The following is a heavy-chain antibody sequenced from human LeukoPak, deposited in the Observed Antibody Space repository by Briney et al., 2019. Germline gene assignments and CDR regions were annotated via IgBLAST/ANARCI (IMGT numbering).Heavy chain of an antibody. D-gene: IGHD5-12*01. CDR3: AAGGLRYFSRFDP. Sequence: GASVKVSCKASGDTFTNYYMHWVRQAPGQGLEWMGIINPSGGSTSYAQKFQGRVTMTRDMSTSTVYMELSSLRSEDTAVYYCAAGGLRYFSRFDPWGQGTLVTVSS. J-gene: IGHJ5*02. CDR1: GDTFTNYY. CDR2: INPSGGST. V-gene: IGHV1-46*01.